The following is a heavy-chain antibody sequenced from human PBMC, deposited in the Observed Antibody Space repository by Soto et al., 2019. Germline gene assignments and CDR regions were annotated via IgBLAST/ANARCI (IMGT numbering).Heavy chain of an antibody. J-gene: IGHJ5*02. Sequence: QVQLVQSGPEVKKPGASVKVSCKASGYTFTNFGVSWVRQAPGQGLEWMGWISPYNGNTDYAQKLQGRVTMTTDTSTSTAFMELRSLRSDDTAVYYCARGGVGDCSAVSCPRSWFDPWGQGTLVTVSS. D-gene: IGHD2-15*01. CDR2: ISPYNGNT. V-gene: IGHV1-18*01. CDR1: GYTFTNFG. CDR3: ARGGVGDCSAVSCPRSWFDP.